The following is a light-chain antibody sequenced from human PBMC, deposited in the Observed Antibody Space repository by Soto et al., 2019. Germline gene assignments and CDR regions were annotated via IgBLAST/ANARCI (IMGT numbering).Light chain of an antibody. CDR2: DAS. Sequence: DIQMTQSPSTLSASVGDRVTITCRASQSISSWLAWYQQKPGKAPKLLIYDASSLESGVPSRFSGSGSGKDFPLPIARLRLVVFTTFNAQQNKIFPLTCGGGTRVENK. J-gene: IGKJ4*01. CDR1: QSISSW. V-gene: IGKV1-5*01. CDR3: QQNKIFPLT.